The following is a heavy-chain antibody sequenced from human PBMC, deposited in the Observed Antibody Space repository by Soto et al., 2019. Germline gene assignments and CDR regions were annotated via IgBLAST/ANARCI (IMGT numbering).Heavy chain of an antibody. CDR2: IYPGDSDT. D-gene: IGHD6-6*01. Sequence: PGESLKISCKGSGYSFTSYWIGWVRQMPGKGLEWMGIIYPGDSDTRYSPSFQGQVTISADKSISTAYLQWSSLKASDTAMYYCARQRSSNYYYYRMDVWGQGTTVTVSS. CDR1: GYSFTSYW. V-gene: IGHV5-51*01. CDR3: ARQRSSNYYYYRMDV. J-gene: IGHJ6*02.